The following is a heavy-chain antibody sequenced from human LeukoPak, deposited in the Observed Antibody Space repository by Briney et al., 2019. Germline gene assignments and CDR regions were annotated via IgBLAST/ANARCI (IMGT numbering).Heavy chain of an antibody. Sequence: SETLSLTCTVSGGSISSYYWSWIRQPPGKGLEWIGYIYYSGSTNYNPSLKSRVTISVDTSKNQFSLKLSSVTAADTAVYYCASLAVAGHFDYWGQGTLVTVSS. D-gene: IGHD6-19*01. J-gene: IGHJ4*02. CDR3: ASLAVAGHFDY. CDR2: IYYSGST. CDR1: GGSISSYY. V-gene: IGHV4-59*01.